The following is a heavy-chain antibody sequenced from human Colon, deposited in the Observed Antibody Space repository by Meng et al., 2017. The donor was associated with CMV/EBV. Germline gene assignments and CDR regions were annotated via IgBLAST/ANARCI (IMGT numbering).Heavy chain of an antibody. V-gene: IGHV3-48*03. CDR2: INGGSDKI. D-gene: IGHD6-6*01. CDR3: ASPRYYSSSSFYFDY. CDR1: GFTFNHFE. J-gene: IGHJ4*02. Sequence: GGSLRLSCAASGFTFNHFEMNWVRQAPGKGREGVSYINGGSDKIYYADSVKGRFTISRDNAKNSLYLQMNSLRAEDTAVYYCASPRYYSSSSFYFDYGGQGTLVTVSS.